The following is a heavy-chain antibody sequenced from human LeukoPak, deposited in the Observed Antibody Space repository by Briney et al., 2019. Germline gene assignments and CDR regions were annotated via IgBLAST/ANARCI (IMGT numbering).Heavy chain of an antibody. CDR1: GGTFSSYA. D-gene: IGHD6-6*01. J-gene: IGHJ4*02. Sequence: GASVKVSCKASGGTFSSYAISWVRQAPGQGLEWMGGIIPIFGTANYAQKFQGRVTITADESTSTAYMELSSLRSEDTAVYYCAREEYSSPTGPFDYWGQGTLVTVSS. CDR2: IIPIFGTA. V-gene: IGHV1-69*13. CDR3: AREEYSSPTGPFDY.